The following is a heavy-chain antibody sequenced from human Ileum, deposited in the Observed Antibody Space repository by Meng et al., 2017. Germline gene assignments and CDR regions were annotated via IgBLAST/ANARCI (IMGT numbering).Heavy chain of an antibody. CDR1: GFTFSDYY. CDR2: ISSSGSTI. Sequence: GESLKISCAASGFTFSDYYMSWIRQAPGKGLEWVSYISSSGSTIYYADSVKGRFTISRDNAKNSLYLQMNSLRAEDTAVYYCASPRFALFGDYGFWGQGTLVTVSS. V-gene: IGHV3-11*04. J-gene: IGHJ4*02. D-gene: IGHD4-17*01. CDR3: ASPRFALFGDYGF.